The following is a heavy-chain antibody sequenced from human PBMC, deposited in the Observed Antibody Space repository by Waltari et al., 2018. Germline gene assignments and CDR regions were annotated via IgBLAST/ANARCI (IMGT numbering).Heavy chain of an antibody. D-gene: IGHD4-17*01. V-gene: IGHV1-69*05. CDR1: GGTFSSYA. J-gene: IGHJ3*02. CDR3: ARDPGLSLYGDLLAGAFDI. CDR2: IIPIFGTA. Sequence: QVQLVQSGAEVKKPGSSVKVSCKASGGTFSSYAISWVRQAPGQGLEWMGGIIPIFGTANYAQKFKGRGTITTDESTSTAYMELSSLRSEDTAVYYCARDPGLSLYGDLLAGAFDIWGQGTMVTVSS.